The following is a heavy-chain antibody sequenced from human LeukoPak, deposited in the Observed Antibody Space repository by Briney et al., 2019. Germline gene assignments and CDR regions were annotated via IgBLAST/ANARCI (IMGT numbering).Heavy chain of an antibody. CDR1: GFTFSSYT. D-gene: IGHD3-10*02. Sequence: GGSLRLSCAASGFTFSSYTMNWVRQAPGKGLEWVSSISTSSSYVYYADSVKGRFTISRDNAKNSLYLQMNSLRAEDTAVYYCAELGITMIGGVWGKGTTVTISS. CDR3: AELGITMIGGV. V-gene: IGHV3-21*01. J-gene: IGHJ6*04. CDR2: ISTSSSYV.